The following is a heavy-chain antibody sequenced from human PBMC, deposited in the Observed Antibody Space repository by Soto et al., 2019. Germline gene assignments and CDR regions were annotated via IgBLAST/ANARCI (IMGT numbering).Heavy chain of an antibody. Sequence: QVQLVQSGAEVREPGSSVRVSCKASGGRLDSLTISWVRHAPGQGLEWMGRIIPVVSMASSAEKFQDRMKIDANKTTKTIYMEVTNLMSEDTAMYYGVGQMLEPRDAWGQGTPIIVSS. CDR2: IIPVVSMA. J-gene: IGHJ5*02. D-gene: IGHD1-1*01. CDR3: VGQMLEPRDA. V-gene: IGHV1-69*02. CDR1: GGRLDSLT.